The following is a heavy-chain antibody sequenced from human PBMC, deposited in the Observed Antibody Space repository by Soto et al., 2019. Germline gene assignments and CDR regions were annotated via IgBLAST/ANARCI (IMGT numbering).Heavy chain of an antibody. CDR1: WYIFTSYL. Sequence: LTISCXVSWYIFTSYLIIWVLRMPVKVLEWMGRIDPSDSYTNYSPSFQGHVTISADKSIRTAYLQWSSLKASETAMYYCARNEQEYCTNVLCTEYGMEVWGPGTTVTVSS. V-gene: IGHV5-10-1*01. D-gene: IGHD2-8*01. J-gene: IGHJ6*02. CDR3: ARNEQEYCTNVLCTEYGMEV. CDR2: IDPSDSYT.